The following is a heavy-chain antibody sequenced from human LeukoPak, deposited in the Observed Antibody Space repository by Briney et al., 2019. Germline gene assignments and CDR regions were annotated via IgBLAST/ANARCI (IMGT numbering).Heavy chain of an antibody. V-gene: IGHV4-31*03. D-gene: IGHD1-1*01. Sequence: SETLSLTCTVSGGSISSGGYYWSWIRQHPGKGLEWIGYIYYSGSTCYNPSLKSRVTISVDTSKNQFSLKLSSVTAADTAVYYCARDTTGTTSGFDYWGQGTLVTVSS. J-gene: IGHJ4*02. CDR1: GGSISSGGYY. CDR3: ARDTTGTTSGFDY. CDR2: IYYSGST.